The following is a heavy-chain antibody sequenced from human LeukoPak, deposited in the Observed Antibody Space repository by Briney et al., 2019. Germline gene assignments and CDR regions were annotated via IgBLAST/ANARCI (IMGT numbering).Heavy chain of an antibody. CDR2: ISSSSSYI. CDR1: GFTFSSSA. Sequence: GGSLRLSCIASGFTFSSSAMSWVRQAPGKGLEWVSSISSSSSYIYYADSVKGRFTISRDNAKNSLYLQMNSLRAEDTAVYYCARDRVAVAGTVDYWGQGTLVTVSS. J-gene: IGHJ4*02. CDR3: ARDRVAVAGTVDY. V-gene: IGHV3-21*01. D-gene: IGHD6-19*01.